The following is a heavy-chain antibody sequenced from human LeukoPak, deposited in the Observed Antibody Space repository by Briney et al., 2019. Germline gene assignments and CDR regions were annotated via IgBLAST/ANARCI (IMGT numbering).Heavy chain of an antibody. Sequence: GGSLRLSCAASGFNFNKYNMTWARQAPGKGLEWVSTITGRSDKTYYTDSVKGRFVTSRDNSKDTLYLQMNSLRAEDTALYYCAKGGWLDDLGQGALVTVSS. CDR2: ITGRSDKT. D-gene: IGHD6-19*01. CDR1: GFNFNKYN. CDR3: AKGGWLDD. V-gene: IGHV3-23*01. J-gene: IGHJ4*02.